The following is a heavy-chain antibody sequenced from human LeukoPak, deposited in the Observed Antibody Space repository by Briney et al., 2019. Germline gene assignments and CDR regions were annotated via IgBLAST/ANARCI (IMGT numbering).Heavy chain of an antibody. CDR3: ARDRITMVRGVIPNNWFDP. CDR1: GYTFTGYY. D-gene: IGHD3-10*01. CDR2: INPNSGGT. V-gene: IGHV1-2*02. Sequence: ASVKVSCKASGYTFTGYYMHWVRQAPGQGLEWMGWINPNSGGTNYAQKFQGRVTMTRDTSISTAYMELSGLRSDDTAVYYCARDRITMVRGVIPNNWFDPWGQGTLVTVSS. J-gene: IGHJ5*02.